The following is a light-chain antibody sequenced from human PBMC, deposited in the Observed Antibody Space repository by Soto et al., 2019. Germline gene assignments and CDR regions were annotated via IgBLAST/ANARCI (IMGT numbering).Light chain of an antibody. Sequence: DIQMTQSPSSLSASVGDRVTIPCRASQSISNYLSWYQQIPGKAPKLLIYAASTLRSGVSSRFSGSGSGTDFTLIISSLQPEDFATYYCQQSYSTPWTFDQGTKVDIK. CDR3: QQSYSTPWT. CDR2: AAS. V-gene: IGKV1-39*01. CDR1: QSISNY. J-gene: IGKJ1*01.